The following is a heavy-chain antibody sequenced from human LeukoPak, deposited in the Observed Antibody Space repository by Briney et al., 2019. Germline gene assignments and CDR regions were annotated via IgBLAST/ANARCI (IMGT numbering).Heavy chain of an antibody. J-gene: IGHJ4*02. CDR2: ISYDGSNK. CDR1: GFTFSSYA. D-gene: IGHD2-2*01. CDR3: ARGDNIVVVPVAPDY. Sequence: GGSLRLSCAASGFTFSSYAMHWVRQAPGKGLEWVAVISYDGSNKYYADSVKGRFTISRDNSKNTLYLQTNGLRAEDTAVYYCARGDNIVVVPVAPDYWGQGTLVTVSS. V-gene: IGHV3-30*04.